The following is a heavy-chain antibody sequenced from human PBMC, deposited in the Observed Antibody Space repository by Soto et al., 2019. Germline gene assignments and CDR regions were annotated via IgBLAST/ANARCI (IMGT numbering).Heavy chain of an antibody. D-gene: IGHD1-26*01. CDR2: IHYSGST. V-gene: IGHV4-59*01. CDR1: GGSINSDY. CDR3: ATGWEAYYFDY. Sequence: SETLSLTCIVSGGSINSDYWNWIRQAPGKGLEWIGYIHYSGSTDYNPSLKSRVTISVDTSKNQFSLKLSSLRSEDTAVYYCATGWEAYYFDYWGQGTLVTVSS. J-gene: IGHJ4*02.